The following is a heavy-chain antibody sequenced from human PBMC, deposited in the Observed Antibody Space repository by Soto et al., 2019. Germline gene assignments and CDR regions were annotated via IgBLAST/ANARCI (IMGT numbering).Heavy chain of an antibody. D-gene: IGHD2-15*01. V-gene: IGHV1-69*01. Sequence: SVKVFCKASGGTFSSYSISWVRQAPVQWLELMGGIIPIFGTANYAQKFQGRVTITADESTSTAYMELSSLRSEDTAGYYCARTVYCSGGSCYSPDYYYGMDVWGQGTTVTVSS. J-gene: IGHJ6*02. CDR1: GGTFSSYS. CDR3: ARTVYCSGGSCYSPDYYYGMDV. CDR2: IIPIFGTA.